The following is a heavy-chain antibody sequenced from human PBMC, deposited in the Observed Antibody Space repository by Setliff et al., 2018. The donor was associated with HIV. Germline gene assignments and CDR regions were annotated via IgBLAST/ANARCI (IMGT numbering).Heavy chain of an antibody. D-gene: IGHD6-6*01. CDR3: ARLSSSSGQYFHDMDV. V-gene: IGHV5-51*01. CDR1: GYSFTSYW. Sequence: GESLKISCKGSGYSFTSYWIGWVRQMPGKGLEWMGMIYPGDSDTRYSPPFQGQVTISADKSISTAYLQWSSLKASDTAMYYCARLSSSSGQYFHDMDVWGQGTTVTVS. CDR2: IYPGDSDT. J-gene: IGHJ6*02.